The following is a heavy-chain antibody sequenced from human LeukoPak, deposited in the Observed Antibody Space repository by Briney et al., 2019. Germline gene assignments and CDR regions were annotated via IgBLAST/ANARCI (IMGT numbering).Heavy chain of an antibody. CDR2: IKQDSSEK. J-gene: IGHJ4*02. V-gene: IGHV3-7*01. CDR1: GFTFSNYW. Sequence: GGSLGLSCAASGFTFSNYWMSWVRQAPGKGLEWVANIKQDSSEKYYVDSVKGRFTISRDNAKNSLYLQMNSLRADDTAVYYCARGGETLYGSGTDYWGQGTLVTVSS. D-gene: IGHD3-10*01. CDR3: ARGGETLYGSGTDY.